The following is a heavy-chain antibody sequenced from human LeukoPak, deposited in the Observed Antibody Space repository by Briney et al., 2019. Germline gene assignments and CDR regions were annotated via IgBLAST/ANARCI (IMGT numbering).Heavy chain of an antibody. V-gene: IGHV1-2*02. CDR1: GYTFTGYY. Sequence: ASVKVSCKASGYTFTGYYMHWVRQAPGQGLEWMGWINPNSGGTNYAQKFQGRVTMTRDTSISTAYMELSRLRSDDTAVYYCARDESIVGATSEYYFDYWGQGTLVTVSS. CDR3: ARDESIVGATSEYYFDY. CDR2: INPNSGGT. D-gene: IGHD1-26*01. J-gene: IGHJ4*02.